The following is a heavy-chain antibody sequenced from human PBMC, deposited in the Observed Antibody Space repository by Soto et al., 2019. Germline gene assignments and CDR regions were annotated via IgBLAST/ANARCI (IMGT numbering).Heavy chain of an antibody. Sequence: SETLSLTCTVSGGSISSSSYYWGWIRQPPGKGLEWIGSIYYSGSTYYNPSLKSRVTISVDTSKNQFSLKLSSVTAADTAVYYCARHYAYDFWSGLDYWGQGTLVTVSS. CDR2: IYYSGST. D-gene: IGHD3-3*01. CDR3: ARHYAYDFWSGLDY. J-gene: IGHJ4*02. CDR1: GGSISSSSYY. V-gene: IGHV4-39*01.